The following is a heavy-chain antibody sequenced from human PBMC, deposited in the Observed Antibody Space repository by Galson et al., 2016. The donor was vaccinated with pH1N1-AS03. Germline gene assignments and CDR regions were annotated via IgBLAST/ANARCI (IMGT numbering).Heavy chain of an antibody. J-gene: IGHJ6*02. CDR1: GYTFTSYD. CDR2: INAGNGNA. D-gene: IGHD1-26*01. V-gene: IGHV1-3*01. Sequence: SVKVSCKASGYTFTSYDINWVRQAPGQRLEWMGWINAGNGNATYSQSFQGRVTITRDTSASKAYMELSSLRSEDTAVYYCARGRGSYGMDVWGQGTMVTVSS. CDR3: ARGRGSYGMDV.